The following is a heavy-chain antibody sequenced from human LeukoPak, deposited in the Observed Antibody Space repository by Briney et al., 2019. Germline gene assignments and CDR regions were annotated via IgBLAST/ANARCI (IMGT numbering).Heavy chain of an antibody. V-gene: IGHV3-23*01. J-gene: IGHJ3*02. CDR3: AIYSGYGTNAFDI. CDR2: ISGGGGNT. D-gene: IGHD5-12*01. Sequence: GGALRLSCAASGFTFCSYAMTWGRQSPGEGVEGVSDISGGGGNTYYADSVKGRFTISRDNSKNTLYLQMHSLRAEDTAVYYCAIYSGYGTNAFDIWGQGTMVTVSS. CDR1: GFTFCSYA.